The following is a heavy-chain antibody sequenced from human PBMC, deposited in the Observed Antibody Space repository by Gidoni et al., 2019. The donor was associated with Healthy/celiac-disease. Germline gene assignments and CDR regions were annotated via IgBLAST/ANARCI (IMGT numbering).Heavy chain of an antibody. J-gene: IGHJ4*02. CDR3: TTAHSSSWFGGVKSFDY. CDR1: GFTFGNAR. D-gene: IGHD6-13*01. V-gene: IGHV3-15*01. Sequence: EVQLGESGGGLVKPGGYLGLPCAALGFTFGNARMSWVRQAPGRGLAWVGRINSKTDGGTTDYAAPVKGRFTISRDDSKNTLSLQINSLKTEHTAVYYCTTAHSSSWFGGVKSFDYWGQGTLVTVSS. CDR2: INSKTDGGTT.